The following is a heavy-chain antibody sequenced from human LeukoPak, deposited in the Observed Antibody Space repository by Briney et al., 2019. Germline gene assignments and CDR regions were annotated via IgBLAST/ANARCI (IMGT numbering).Heavy chain of an antibody. CDR1: GGSFSGYY. Sequence: SETLSLTCAVYGGSFSGYYWSWIRQPPGKGLEWIGEINHSRSTNYNPSLKSRVTISVDTSKNQFSLKLSSVTAADTAVYYCARASKNWGQGTLVTVSS. J-gene: IGHJ4*02. CDR2: INHSRST. CDR3: ARASKN. D-gene: IGHD6-6*01. V-gene: IGHV4-34*01.